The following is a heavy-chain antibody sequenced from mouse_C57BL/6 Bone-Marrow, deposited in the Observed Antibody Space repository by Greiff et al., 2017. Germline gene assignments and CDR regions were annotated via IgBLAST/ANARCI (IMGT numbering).Heavy chain of an antibody. J-gene: IGHJ2*01. CDR1: GYTFTSYW. CDR3: ARCYYSDY. Sequence: QVQLQQPGAELVKPGASVKMSCKASGYTFTSYWITWVKQRPGQGLEWIGDIYPGSGSTNYNEKFKSKATLTVDKPSSTAYMQLSSLTSEDSAVYYCARCYYSDYWCQGTTLTVSS. CDR2: IYPGSGST. V-gene: IGHV1-55*01.